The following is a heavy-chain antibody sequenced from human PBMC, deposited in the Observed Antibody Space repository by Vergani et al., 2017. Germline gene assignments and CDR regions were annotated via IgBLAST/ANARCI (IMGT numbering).Heavy chain of an antibody. CDR2: IYTSGST. CDR1: GGSISSYY. J-gene: IGHJ5*02. Sequence: QVQLQESGPGLVKPSETLSLTCTVSGGSISSYYWSWIRQPAGKGLEWIGGIYTSGSTNYNPSLKSRVTMSVDTSKNQFSLKLSSVTAADTAVYYCARASCSSTSCYPPLDWFDPWGQGTLVTVSS. D-gene: IGHD2-2*01. CDR3: ARASCSSTSCYPPLDWFDP. V-gene: IGHV4-4*07.